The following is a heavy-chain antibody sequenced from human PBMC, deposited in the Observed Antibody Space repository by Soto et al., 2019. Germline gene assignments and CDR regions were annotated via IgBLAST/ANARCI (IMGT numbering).Heavy chain of an antibody. CDR1: LLTSSYYA. CDR2: IRGRAVST. J-gene: IGHJ3*01. V-gene: IGHV3-23*01. CDR3: AMYDIEATIEALANV. Sequence: PGCSPRISCPASLLTSSYYAMNWFLQARRNALEWLSAIRGRAVSTYYEDSVKGRLTMSRDNSKTNLYLQVTSLRAEDTAVYYCAMYDIEATIEALANVCDQR. D-gene: IGHD6-13*01.